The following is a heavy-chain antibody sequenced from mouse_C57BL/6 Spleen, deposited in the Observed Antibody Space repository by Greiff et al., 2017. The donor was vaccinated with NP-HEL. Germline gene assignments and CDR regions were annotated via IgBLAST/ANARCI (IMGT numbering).Heavy chain of an antibody. Sequence: QVQLLQPGTELVKPGASVKLSCKASGYTFTSYWMHWVQQRPGQGLEWVGNINPSNGGTNYNEKFKSKATLTVDKSSSTAYMQLSSLTSEDSAYYCGARASLWDAMDYWGQGTSVTVSS. J-gene: IGHJ4*01. CDR1: GYTFTSYW. V-gene: IGHV1-53*01. CDR3: ARASLWDAMDY. D-gene: IGHD6-1*01. CDR2: INPSNGGT.